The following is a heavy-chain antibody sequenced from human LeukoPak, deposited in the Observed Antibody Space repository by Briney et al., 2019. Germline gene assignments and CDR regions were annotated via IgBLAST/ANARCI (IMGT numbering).Heavy chain of an antibody. CDR1: GFTFSDYY. Sequence: GGSLRLSCAASGFTFSDYYMSWIRQAPGKGLEWVSYISSSGSTIYYADSVKGRFTISRDNAKNSLYLQMNSLRAEDTAVYYCARDSIDYYYDSSGSDAFDIWGQGTMVTVSS. V-gene: IGHV3-11*01. CDR2: ISSSGSTI. D-gene: IGHD3-22*01. CDR3: ARDSIDYYYDSSGSDAFDI. J-gene: IGHJ3*02.